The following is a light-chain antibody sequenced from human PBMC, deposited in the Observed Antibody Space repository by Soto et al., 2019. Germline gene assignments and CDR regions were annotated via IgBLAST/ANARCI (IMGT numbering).Light chain of an antibody. J-gene: IGLJ2*01. CDR2: SNN. V-gene: IGLV1-44*01. Sequence: QSVLTQPPSASGTPGQRVTISCSGSSSNIGSNPLNWYQQLPGTAPKLLIYSNNQRPSGVPDRFSGSKSGTSASLAISALQSEDEADYYCAAWDSSLNAHLLFGGGTKVTVL. CDR1: SSNIGSNP. CDR3: AAWDSSLNAHLL.